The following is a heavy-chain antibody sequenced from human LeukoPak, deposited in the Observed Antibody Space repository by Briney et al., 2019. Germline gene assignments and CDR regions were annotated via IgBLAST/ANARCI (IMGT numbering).Heavy chain of an antibody. V-gene: IGHV3-9*01. CDR2: ISWNSGSI. CDR3: AKGERSSPDVGHIDY. D-gene: IGHD1-1*01. Sequence: PGRSLRLSCAASGFTFDDYAMHWVRQAPGKGLEWVSGISWNSGSIGYADSVKGRFTISRDNAKNSLYLQMNSLRAEDTALYYCAKGERSSPDVGHIDYWGQGTLVTVSS. CDR1: GFTFDDYA. J-gene: IGHJ4*02.